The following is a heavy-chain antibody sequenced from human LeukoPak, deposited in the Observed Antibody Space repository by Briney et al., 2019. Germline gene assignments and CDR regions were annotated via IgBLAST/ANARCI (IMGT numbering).Heavy chain of an antibody. CDR1: GGTFSSYA. V-gene: IGHV1-69*13. CDR2: IIPIVGTA. D-gene: IGHD3-22*01. J-gene: IGHJ4*02. Sequence: GASVKVSCKASGGTFSSYAISWVRQAPGQGLEWMGGIIPIVGTANYAQKFQGRVTITADDSTSTAYMELSSLRSEDTAVYYCARVDSSGYYYLDYWGQGTLVTVSS. CDR3: ARVDSSGYYYLDY.